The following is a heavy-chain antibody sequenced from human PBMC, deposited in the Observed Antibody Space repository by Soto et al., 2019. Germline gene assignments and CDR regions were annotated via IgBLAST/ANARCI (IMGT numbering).Heavy chain of an antibody. J-gene: IGHJ4*02. CDR2: IYYSGRT. CDR1: GGSINDFY. CDR3: ARLGGVAARTFDY. D-gene: IGHD6-6*01. V-gene: IGHV4-59*01. Sequence: PSETLSLTCTVSGGSINDFYWSWIRQPPGKGLEWIGYIYYSGRTDYNPSLKSRVTISVDPSKTHFSLNLRSVNTADTAVYYCARLGGVAARTFDYWGQGTLVTVSS.